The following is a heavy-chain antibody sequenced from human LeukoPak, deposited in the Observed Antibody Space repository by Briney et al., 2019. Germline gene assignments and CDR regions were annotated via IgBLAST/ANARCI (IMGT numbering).Heavy chain of an antibody. CDR2: IYPGDSDT. D-gene: IGHD2-2*01. J-gene: IGHJ6*04. CDR1: GYSFTTYW. V-gene: IGHV5-51*01. Sequence: GESLKISCQCSGYSFTTYWIAWVRQMPGKGLEWMGIIYPGDSDTRYSPSFQGQVTISADKSISTAYLQWSSLKASDTAMYYCVRKGYCATTRCYYGLDVWGKGTTVTVSS. CDR3: VRKGYCATTRCYYGLDV.